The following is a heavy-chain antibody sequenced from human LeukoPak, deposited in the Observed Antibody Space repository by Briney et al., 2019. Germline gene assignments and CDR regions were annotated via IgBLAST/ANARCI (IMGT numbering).Heavy chain of an antibody. CDR2: IRGRGNYV. CDR1: GFTFSSYA. CDR3: AKGGVYSGYDLSFEY. D-gene: IGHD5-12*01. Sequence: PGGSLRLSCAASGFTFSSYAMSWVRQAPGKGLEWVSSIRGRGNYVYYADSVKGRFTISRDNSKNTLYLQMNRLKADDTAVYYCAKGGVYSGYDLSFEYWGQGALVTVSS. V-gene: IGHV3-23*01. J-gene: IGHJ4*02.